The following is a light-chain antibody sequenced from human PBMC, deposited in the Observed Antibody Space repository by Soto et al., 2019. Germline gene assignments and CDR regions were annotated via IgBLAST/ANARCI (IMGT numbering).Light chain of an antibody. CDR3: QLRSNWPPYT. J-gene: IGKJ2*01. CDR1: QSVSSY. CDR2: DAS. V-gene: IGKV3-11*01. Sequence: EIVLTQSPATLSLSPGERATLSCRASQSVSSYLAWYQQKPGQAPRLLIYDASNRGTGIPARFSGSGSGTDFPLTIRSLEPEDCAVYYCQLRSNWPPYTFGQGTKLEIK.